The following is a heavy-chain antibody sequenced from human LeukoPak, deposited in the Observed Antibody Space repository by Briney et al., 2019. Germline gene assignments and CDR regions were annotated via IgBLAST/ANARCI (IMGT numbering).Heavy chain of an antibody. J-gene: IGHJ6*03. CDR3: ARDRGRISDYYGSGRSLQYYMDV. CDR2: INPNSGGT. CDR1: GYTFTAYH. D-gene: IGHD3-10*01. Sequence: VASVKVSCKASGYTFTAYHMHWVRQAPGQGLEWMGWINPNSGGTNYAQKFQGRVTMTRDTSISTAYMEMSRLISDDTAVYYCARDRGRISDYYGSGRSLQYYMDVWGKGTTVTVSS. V-gene: IGHV1-2*02.